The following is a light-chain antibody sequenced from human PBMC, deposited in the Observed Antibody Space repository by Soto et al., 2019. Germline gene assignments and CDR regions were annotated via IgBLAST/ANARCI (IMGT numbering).Light chain of an antibody. CDR3: LQSYRPRT. Sequence: IQMTHTTSSLCGAVRERVSITFRARQRISSYLNWYQQKPGKAPKRLIYAASSLQSGVPSRFSGSGSGTDFTLSSSSMPPEEFATYFWLQSYRPRTFGQGTKVDI. CDR2: AAS. CDR1: QRISSY. J-gene: IGKJ1*01. V-gene: IGKV1-39*01.